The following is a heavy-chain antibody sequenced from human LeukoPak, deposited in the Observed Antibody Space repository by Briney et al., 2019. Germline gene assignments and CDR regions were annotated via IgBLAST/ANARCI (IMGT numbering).Heavy chain of an antibody. Sequence: SQTLSLTCTVSGGSISSGDYYWSWIRQPPGKGLEWIGYIYYSGSTYYNPSLKSRVTISVDTSKNQFSLKLSSVTAADTVVYYCARVAIVVVPAAPDIDYYYYYMDVWGKGTTVTVSS. CDR3: ARVAIVVVPAAPDIDYYYYYMDV. V-gene: IGHV4-30-4*08. J-gene: IGHJ6*03. CDR2: IYYSGST. D-gene: IGHD2-2*01. CDR1: GGSISSGDYY.